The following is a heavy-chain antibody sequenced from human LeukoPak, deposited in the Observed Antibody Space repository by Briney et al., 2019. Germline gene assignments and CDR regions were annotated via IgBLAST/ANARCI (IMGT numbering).Heavy chain of an antibody. J-gene: IGHJ4*02. V-gene: IGHV3-73*01. CDR3: AKAQASGSYYFSFDY. Sequence: GRSLRLSCAASGFTFSGSAMHWVRQTSGKGLEWVGYIRSKTHNYATLYAASVKGRFTISRDDSKNTAYLQMNSLRAEDTAVYYCAKAQASGSYYFSFDYWGQGTLVTVSS. CDR2: IRSKTHNYAT. CDR1: GFTFSGSA. D-gene: IGHD1-26*01.